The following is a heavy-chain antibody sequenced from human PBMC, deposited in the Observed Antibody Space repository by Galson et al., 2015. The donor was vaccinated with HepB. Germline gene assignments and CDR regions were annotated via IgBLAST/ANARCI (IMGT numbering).Heavy chain of an antibody. V-gene: IGHV4-59*02. CDR1: GAAVSDHS. Sequence: SETLSLTCTVSGAAVSDHSWSWIRQPPGKGLEWLGDVRNTGDTKYNPSLRSRLSTSVDMSRRQFSLTLRAVTAADTALYFCARLYFCDFSDYYRLWYFDLWGRGTLVTVSS. D-gene: IGHD3-22*01. CDR2: VRNTGDT. CDR3: ARLYFCDFSDYYRLWYFDL. J-gene: IGHJ2*01.